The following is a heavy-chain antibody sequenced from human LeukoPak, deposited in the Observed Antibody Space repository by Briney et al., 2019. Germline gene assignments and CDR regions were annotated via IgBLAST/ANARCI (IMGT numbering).Heavy chain of an antibody. V-gene: IGHV4-39*01. CDR3: GGSASVPFYFAY. D-gene: IGHD2-2*01. Sequence: SETLSLTCTVSGGSISRSSYYWGWIRQPPGKGLEWIGSIYYSGSIYYNPSLKSRVTISVDTSKNKSSLKLSSVTAADTAVYYCGGSASVPFYFAYWGPGTLVTVSS. CDR1: GGSISRSSYY. J-gene: IGHJ4*02. CDR2: IYYSGSI.